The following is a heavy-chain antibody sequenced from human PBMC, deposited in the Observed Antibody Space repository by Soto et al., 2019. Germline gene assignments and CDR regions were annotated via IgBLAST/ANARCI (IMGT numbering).Heavy chain of an antibody. CDR2: ISAFNDYT. Sequence: QAQLVQSGGEVKRPGASVKVSCKASGYTFNKYGFNWVRQAPGQGLEWMGRISAFNDYTNLAQKFQGRITWTTDASTNTTSMEQQILRSDDTAMYYCARGRGVVIPAGTPDAFDVWGQGTMVTVSS. CDR3: ARGRGVVIPAGTPDAFDV. J-gene: IGHJ3*01. CDR1: GYTFNKYG. D-gene: IGHD6-13*01. V-gene: IGHV1-18*01.